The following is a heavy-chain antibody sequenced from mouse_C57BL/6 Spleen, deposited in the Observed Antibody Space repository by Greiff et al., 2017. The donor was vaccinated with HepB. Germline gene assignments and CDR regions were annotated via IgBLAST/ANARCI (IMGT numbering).Heavy chain of an antibody. J-gene: IGHJ1*03. CDR3: TRGSNYGGYFDV. Sequence: EVKLMESGGGLVQPGGSMKLSCVASGFTFSNYWMNWVRQSPEKGLEWVAQIRLKSDNYATHYAESVKGRFTISRDDSKSSVYLQMNNLRAEDTGIYYCTRGSNYGGYFDVWGTGTTVTVSS. CDR2: IRLKSDNYAT. CDR1: GFTFSNYW. V-gene: IGHV6-3*01. D-gene: IGHD2-5*01.